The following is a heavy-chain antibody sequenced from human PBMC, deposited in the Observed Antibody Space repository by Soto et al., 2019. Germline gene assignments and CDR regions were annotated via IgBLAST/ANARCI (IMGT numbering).Heavy chain of an antibody. J-gene: IGHJ4*02. V-gene: IGHV5-10-1*01. CDR1: GYSFTTYW. CDR2: IDPSDSYT. Sequence: PGESLKISCKGSGYSFTTYWISWVRQMPGKGLEWMGRIDPSDSYTNYSPSFQGHVTISADKSISTAYLQWSSLKASDTAMYYCARGGGYKDGSYDYWGQGTLVTVSS. CDR3: ARGGGYKDGSYDY. D-gene: IGHD5-12*01.